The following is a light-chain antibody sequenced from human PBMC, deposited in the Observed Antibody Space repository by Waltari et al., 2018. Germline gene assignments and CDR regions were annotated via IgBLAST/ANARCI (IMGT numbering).Light chain of an antibody. CDR2: EDN. V-gene: IGLV6-57*01. J-gene: IGLJ2*01. CDR3: QSYDSSNRDVV. CDR1: SGSIASNY. Sequence: NFMLTQPHSVSESPGKTVTISCTRSSGSIASNYVQWYQQRPGSSPTTVIYEDNQRPSGVADRFSVSIDSSSNSASLTISGLKTEDEADFYCQSYDSSNRDVVFGGGTKLTVL.